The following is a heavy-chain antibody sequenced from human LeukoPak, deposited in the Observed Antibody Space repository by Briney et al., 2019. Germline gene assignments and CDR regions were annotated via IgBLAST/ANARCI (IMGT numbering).Heavy chain of an antibody. J-gene: IGHJ4*02. V-gene: IGHV1-69*04. CDR1: AGTFSSYA. CDR3: ARSHSSSWYYFDC. CDR2: IIPILGIA. Sequence: GASVKVSCKASAGTFSSYAISWVRQAPGQGLEWMGRIIPILGIANYAQKFQGRVTITADKSTSTAYMELSSLRSEDTAVYYCARSHSSSWYYFDCWGQGTLVTVSS. D-gene: IGHD6-13*01.